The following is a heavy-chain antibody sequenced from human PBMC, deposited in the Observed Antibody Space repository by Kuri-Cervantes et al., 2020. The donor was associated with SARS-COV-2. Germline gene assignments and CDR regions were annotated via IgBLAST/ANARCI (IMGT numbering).Heavy chain of an antibody. CDR2: ISSSGSSI. CDR1: GFTFSSYE. D-gene: IGHD3-16*01. Sequence: GGSLRLSCAASGFTFSSYEMNWVRQAPGEGLEWVSYISSSGSSIYYADSVKGRFTISRDNAKNSLYLQMNSLRAEDTAVYYCAPRGEGSGFDYWGQGTLVTVSS. V-gene: IGHV3-48*03. CDR3: APRGEGSGFDY. J-gene: IGHJ4*02.